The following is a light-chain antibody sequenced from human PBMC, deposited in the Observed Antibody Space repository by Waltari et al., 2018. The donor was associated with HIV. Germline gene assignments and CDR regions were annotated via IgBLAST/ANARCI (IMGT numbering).Light chain of an antibody. V-gene: IGKV2-30*01. CDR3: MQALQRIT. CDR2: KAS. J-gene: IGKJ5*01. CDR1: QSLVYTDGNTY. Sequence: DIVVTQSPLSLPVTLGQSASISCRSSQSLVYTDGNTYMSWILQRPGQSPRRLIYKASVRDSGVPDRFSGSGSGTDFTLQISRVEAEDVGVYYCMQALQRITFGQGTRLEIK.